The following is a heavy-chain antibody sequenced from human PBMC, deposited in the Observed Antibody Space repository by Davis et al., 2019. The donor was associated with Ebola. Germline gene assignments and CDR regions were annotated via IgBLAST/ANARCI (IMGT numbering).Heavy chain of an antibody. CDR3: TRHVSGDFWYFDL. CDR1: GFTFSSYS. J-gene: IGHJ2*01. V-gene: IGHV3-48*01. CDR2: ISSSSSTI. D-gene: IGHD4-17*01. Sequence: GESLRLSCAASGFTFSSYSMNWVPQAPGKGLEWVSYISSSSSTIYYADSVKGRFTISRDNSKNTLYLQMNSLRAEDTAVYYCTRHVSGDFWYFDLWGRGTLVTVSS.